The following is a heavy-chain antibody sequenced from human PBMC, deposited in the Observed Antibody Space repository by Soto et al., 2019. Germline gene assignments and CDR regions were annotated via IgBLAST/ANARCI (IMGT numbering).Heavy chain of an antibody. V-gene: IGHV3-33*01. CDR3: GRDGALGDTGVGDS. Sequence: QVQLVESGGGVVQPGKSLRLSCAASGFTFSTYGMHWVRQAPGKGLEWVAVIWYDGSNKYHGDSLKGRFTIYRDNSKNTLYLQINNLRAEDTAVYYCGRDGALGDTGVGDSWGQGTLFTVSS. CDR1: GFTFSTYG. D-gene: IGHD3-16*01. J-gene: IGHJ4*02. CDR2: IWYDGSNK.